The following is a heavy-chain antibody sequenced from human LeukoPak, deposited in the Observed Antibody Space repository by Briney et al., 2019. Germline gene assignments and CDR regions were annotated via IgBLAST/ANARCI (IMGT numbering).Heavy chain of an antibody. V-gene: IGHV4-39*07. J-gene: IGHJ6*03. CDR3: ARMRGIAYCGGDCYMGNYYYMDV. D-gene: IGHD2-21*02. Sequence: SETLSLTCTVSGGSISSSSYYWGWIRQPPGKGLEWIGSIYYSGSTYYNPSLKSRVTISVDTSKNQFSLKLSSVTAADTAVYYCARMRGIAYCGGDCYMGNYYYMDVWGKGTTVTVSS. CDR2: IYYSGST. CDR1: GGSISSSSYY.